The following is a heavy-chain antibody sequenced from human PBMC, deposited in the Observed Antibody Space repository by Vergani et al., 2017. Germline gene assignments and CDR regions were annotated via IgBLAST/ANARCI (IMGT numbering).Heavy chain of an antibody. Sequence: EVQLVESGGGLIQPGGSLRLSCAASGFTVSSNYMSWVRQAPGKGLEWVSVIYSGGSTYYADSVKGRFTISGDNSKNTLYLQMNSLRAEDTAVYYCASGGYYDFWSGYYDDYMDVWGEGTTVTVSS. V-gene: IGHV3-53*01. D-gene: IGHD3-3*01. CDR2: IYSGGST. CDR1: GFTVSSNY. CDR3: ASGGYYDFWSGYYDDYMDV. J-gene: IGHJ6*03.